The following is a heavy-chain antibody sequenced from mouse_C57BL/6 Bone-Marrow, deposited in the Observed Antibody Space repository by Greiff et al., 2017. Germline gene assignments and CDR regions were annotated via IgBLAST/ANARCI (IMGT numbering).Heavy chain of an antibody. CDR2: IYPGSGST. D-gene: IGHD1-1*01. J-gene: IGHJ2*01. CDR1: GYTFTSYW. Sequence: VKLQLPGAELVKPGASVKMSCKASGYTFTSYWITWVKQRPGQGLEWIGDIYPGSGSTNYNEKFKSKATLTVDTSSSTAYMQLSSLTSEDSAVYYCARSRIITTVVEDYWGQGTTLTVSS. V-gene: IGHV1-55*01. CDR3: ARSRIITTVVEDY.